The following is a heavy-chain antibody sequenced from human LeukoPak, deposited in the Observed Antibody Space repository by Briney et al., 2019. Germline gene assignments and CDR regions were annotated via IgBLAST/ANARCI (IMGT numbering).Heavy chain of an antibody. J-gene: IGHJ4*02. Sequence: SGTLSLTCAVSGGSISSSNRWSWVRQPPGKGLEWIGEIYHSGSTNYNPSLKSRVTISVDKSKNQFSLKLSSVTAADTAVYYCASTSVVVAAMTSDYWGQGTLVTVSS. CDR3: ASTSVVVAAMTSDY. V-gene: IGHV4-4*02. D-gene: IGHD2-21*02. CDR1: GGSISSSNR. CDR2: IYHSGST.